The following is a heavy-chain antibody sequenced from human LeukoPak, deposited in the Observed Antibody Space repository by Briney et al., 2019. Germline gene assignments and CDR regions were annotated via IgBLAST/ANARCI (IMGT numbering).Heavy chain of an antibody. V-gene: IGHV3-30*04. D-gene: IGHD1-26*01. Sequence: GGSLRLSCAASGFTFSSYAMHWVRQAPGKGLEWVAVISYDGSNKYYADSVKGRFTISRDNSKNTLYLQMNSLRAEDTAVYYCARSHSGSKGEIDYRGQGTLVTVSS. CDR2: ISYDGSNK. J-gene: IGHJ4*02. CDR1: GFTFSSYA. CDR3: ARSHSGSKGEIDY.